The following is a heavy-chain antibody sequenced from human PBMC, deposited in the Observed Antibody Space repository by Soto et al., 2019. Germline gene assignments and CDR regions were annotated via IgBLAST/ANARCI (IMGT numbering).Heavy chain of an antibody. V-gene: IGHV4-4*02. CDR3: ARNPTVTTPNYFDY. Sequence: PSETLSLTCAVSDGSIRNHNWWSWVRQPPGKGLEWIGDIYHSGSTNSNPSLKSRVTISVDKSKNQFSLTLNSVTAADTAVYYCARNPTVTTPNYFDYWGLGTLVTVSS. J-gene: IGHJ4*02. CDR2: IYHSGST. CDR1: DGSIRNHNW. D-gene: IGHD4-17*01.